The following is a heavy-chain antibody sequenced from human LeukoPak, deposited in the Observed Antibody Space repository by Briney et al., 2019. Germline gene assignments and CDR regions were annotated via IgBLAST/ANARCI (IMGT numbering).Heavy chain of an antibody. Sequence: SVKVSCKASGGTFSSYAISWVRQAPGQGLEWMGGIIPIFGTANYAQKFQGRVTITADESTSTAYMELSSLRSEDTAVYYCARALPLVGATRMMAFDIWGQGTMVTVSS. CDR1: GGTFSSYA. CDR2: IIPIFGTA. CDR3: ARALPLVGATRMMAFDI. V-gene: IGHV1-69*13. D-gene: IGHD1-26*01. J-gene: IGHJ3*02.